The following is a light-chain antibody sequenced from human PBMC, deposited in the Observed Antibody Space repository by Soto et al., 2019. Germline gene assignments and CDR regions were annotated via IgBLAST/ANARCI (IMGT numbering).Light chain of an antibody. CDR1: QSVSSN. Sequence: ETVITQSPATLSVSPGESATLSCRASQSVSSNLAWYQQKPGQAPRLLMSGASTRAAGIPARFSGSGSGTEFTLTIDTLQSEDFAVYYGQQYHNWLTITFGQGTRREIK. CDR2: GAS. V-gene: IGKV3-15*01. CDR3: QQYHNWLTIT. J-gene: IGKJ5*01.